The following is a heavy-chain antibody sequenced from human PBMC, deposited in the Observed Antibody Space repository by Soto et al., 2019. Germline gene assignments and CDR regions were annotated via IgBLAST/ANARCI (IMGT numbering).Heavy chain of an antibody. D-gene: IGHD3-22*01. V-gene: IGHV4-34*01. J-gene: IGHJ4*02. Sequence: KTSETLSLTCAVYGGSFSDYSWTWIRQPPGKGLEWIGEINDSGSTNYTPSLERRVTISRDTSKNRFPLKLSSVTAADTAVYYCARGSHKLHSYDSSGFYHYVDYWGQGSLVTVSS. CDR3: ARGSHKLHSYDSSGFYHYVDY. CDR2: INDSGST. CDR1: GGSFSDYS.